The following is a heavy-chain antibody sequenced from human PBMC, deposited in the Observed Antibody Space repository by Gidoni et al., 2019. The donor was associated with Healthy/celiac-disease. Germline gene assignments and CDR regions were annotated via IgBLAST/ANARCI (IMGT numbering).Heavy chain of an antibody. D-gene: IGHD1-26*01. V-gene: IGHV1-69*02. CDR3: ARGPPGESYLFDP. Sequence: QVQLVQSGAEVKKPGSSVKVSCKASGGTFSSYTISWVRQAPGQGLEWMGRIIPILGIANYAQKFQGRVTITADKSTSTAYMELSSLRSEDTAVYYCARGPPGESYLFDPWGQGTLVTVSS. J-gene: IGHJ5*02. CDR2: IIPILGIA. CDR1: GGTFSSYT.